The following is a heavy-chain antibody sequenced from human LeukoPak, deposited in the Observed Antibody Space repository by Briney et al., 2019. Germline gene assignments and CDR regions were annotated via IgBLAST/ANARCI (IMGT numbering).Heavy chain of an antibody. Sequence: ASVKVSCKASGYIFTGYYMHWVRQAPGQGLEWMGWIHPNSGGTNYAQKFQGRVTMTRDTSISTAYMELSSLRSDDTAVYYCARGYCSGDCFTLFDYWGQGTLVTVSS. J-gene: IGHJ4*02. CDR2: IHPNSGGT. D-gene: IGHD2-21*02. V-gene: IGHV1-2*02. CDR3: ARGYCSGDCFTLFDY. CDR1: GYIFTGYY.